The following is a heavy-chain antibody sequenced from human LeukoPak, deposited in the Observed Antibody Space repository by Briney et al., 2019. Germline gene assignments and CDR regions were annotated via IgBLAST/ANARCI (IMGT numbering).Heavy chain of an antibody. Sequence: SETLSLTCTVSGYSISSGYYWGWIRQPPGKGLEWIGSIYHSGSTYYNPSLKSRVTISVDTSKDQFSLKLSSVTAADTAVYYCARVYYSNSYDYWYFDLWGRGTLVTVSS. D-gene: IGHD6-13*01. J-gene: IGHJ2*01. CDR1: GYSISSGYY. CDR3: ARVYYSNSYDYWYFDL. V-gene: IGHV4-38-2*02. CDR2: IYHSGST.